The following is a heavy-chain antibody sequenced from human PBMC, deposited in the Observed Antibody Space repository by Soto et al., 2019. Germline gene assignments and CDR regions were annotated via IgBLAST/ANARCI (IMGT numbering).Heavy chain of an antibody. Sequence: ASVKVSGKASGNTFTSYDINWVRQATGHGLEWMGWINPNSGNIGYAQKFQGRVTMTRDTAIRTAYMEVSRLRSDDTAVYYCARGRASGSYYLLDYWVQGTLVTVSS. V-gene: IGHV1-8*01. J-gene: IGHJ4*02. CDR2: INPNSGNI. CDR1: GNTFTSYD. D-gene: IGHD3-10*01. CDR3: ARGRASGSYYLLDY.